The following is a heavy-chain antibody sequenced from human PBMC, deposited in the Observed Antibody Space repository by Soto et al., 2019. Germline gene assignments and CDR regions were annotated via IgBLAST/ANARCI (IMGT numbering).Heavy chain of an antibody. Sequence: SVKVSCKASGGTFSSYTISWVRQAPGQGLEWMGRIIPILGIANYAQKFQGRVTITTDKSTSTAYMELSSLRSDDTAVYYCAREGSRDYFDYWGQGTLVTVSS. CDR1: GGTFSSYT. CDR2: IIPILGIA. CDR3: AREGSRDYFDY. D-gene: IGHD2-15*01. V-gene: IGHV1-69*04. J-gene: IGHJ4*02.